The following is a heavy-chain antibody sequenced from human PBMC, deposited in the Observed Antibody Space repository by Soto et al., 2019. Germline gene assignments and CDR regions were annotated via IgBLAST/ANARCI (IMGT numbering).Heavy chain of an antibody. CDR3: AAFDPGPMGFDP. D-gene: IGHD3-9*01. CDR2: IVVGSGDT. CDR1: GFTFSSSA. J-gene: IGHJ5*02. V-gene: IGHV1-58*01. Sequence: ASVKVSCKASGFTFSSSAVQWVRQARGQRLEWIGKIVVGSGDTNYAQKFQERVTITRDMSTSTAYMELSSLRSEDTAFYYCAAFDPGPMGFDPWGQGTLVTVSS.